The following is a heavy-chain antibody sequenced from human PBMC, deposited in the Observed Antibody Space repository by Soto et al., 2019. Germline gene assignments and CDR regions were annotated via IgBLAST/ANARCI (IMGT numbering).Heavy chain of an antibody. CDR1: GFTFSSYS. D-gene: IGHD2-15*01. V-gene: IGHV3-21*01. J-gene: IGHJ6*02. Sequence: EVQLVESGGGLVKPGGSLRLSCAASGFTFSSYSMNWVRQAPGKGLEWVSSISSSSSYIYYADSVKGRFTISRDNAKNSLSLQINSLRAEDTAVYYCAREPWVVAATFDLSYYYGMEVWGQGTTVTVSS. CDR3: AREPWVVAATFDLSYYYGMEV. CDR2: ISSSSSYI.